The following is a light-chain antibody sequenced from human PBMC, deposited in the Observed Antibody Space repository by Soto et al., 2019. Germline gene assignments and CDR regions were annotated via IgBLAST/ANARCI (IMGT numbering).Light chain of an antibody. CDR1: QSLVHSDGNTY. CDR2: KVS. Sequence: DVVMTQSPLSLPVTLGQPASISCRSSQSLVHSDGNTYLNWFHQRPGQSPRRLIYKVSNRDSGVPDRFSGSGSGTDFTLKISRVEAEDVGVYFCMQGIHWPPVTFGGGTKVEIK. J-gene: IGKJ4*01. V-gene: IGKV2-30*02. CDR3: MQGIHWPPVT.